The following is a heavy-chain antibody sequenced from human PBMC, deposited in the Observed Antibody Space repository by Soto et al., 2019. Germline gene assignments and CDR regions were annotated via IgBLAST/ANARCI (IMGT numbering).Heavy chain of an antibody. V-gene: IGHV1-2*04. J-gene: IGHJ6*02. D-gene: IGHD6-19*01. CDR2: INPNSGGT. Sequence: ASVKVSCKASGYTFTVYYMHCVLQSPVQGREWMGCINPNSGGTNYAQKFQGWVTMTRDTSISTAYMELSRLRSDDTAVYYCARGRGRSSGWTYYYYGMDVWGQGTTVTVSS. CDR3: ARGRGRSSGWTYYYYGMDV. CDR1: GYTFTVYY.